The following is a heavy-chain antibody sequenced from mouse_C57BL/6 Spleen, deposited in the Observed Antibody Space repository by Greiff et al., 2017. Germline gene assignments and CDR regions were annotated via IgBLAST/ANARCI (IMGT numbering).Heavy chain of an antibody. J-gene: IGHJ4*01. CDR3: ARRGPPTHPMDY. V-gene: IGHV1-61*01. CDR1: GYTFTSYW. Sequence: QVQLQQPGAELVRPGSSVKLSCKASGYTFTSYWMDWVKQRPGQGLEWIGNIYPSDSETHYNQKFKDKATLTVDKSSSTAYMQLSSLTSEDSAVYYWARRGPPTHPMDYWGQGTSVTVSS. CDR2: IYPSDSET.